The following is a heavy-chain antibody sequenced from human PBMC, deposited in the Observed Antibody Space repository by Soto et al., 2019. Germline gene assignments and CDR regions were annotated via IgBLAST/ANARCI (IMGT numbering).Heavy chain of an antibody. D-gene: IGHD2-21*01. V-gene: IGHV4-31*03. J-gene: IGHJ6*02. Sequence: SETLSLTCTVSGGSISSGGYYWSWIRQHPGKGLEWIGYIYYSGSTYYNPSLKSRVTISVDTSKNQFSLRLSSVTAADTAVYYCARAVMEYYGMDVWGQGTTVTVSS. CDR3: ARAVMEYYGMDV. CDR2: IYYSGST. CDR1: GGSISSGGYY.